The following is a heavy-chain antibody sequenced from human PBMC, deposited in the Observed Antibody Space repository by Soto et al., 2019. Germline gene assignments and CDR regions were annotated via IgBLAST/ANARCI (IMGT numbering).Heavy chain of an antibody. J-gene: IGHJ3*02. CDR1: GGSISSSSYY. Sequence: SETLSLTCTVSGGSISSSSYYWGWIRQPPGKGLVWIGSIYYSGSTYYNPCLKSRVTISVDTSKNQFSQMLSSVTAADTAVYYCARAIFGVVSGGDAFDIWGQGTMVPVS. D-gene: IGHD3-3*01. V-gene: IGHV4-39*07. CDR2: IYYSGST. CDR3: ARAIFGVVSGGDAFDI.